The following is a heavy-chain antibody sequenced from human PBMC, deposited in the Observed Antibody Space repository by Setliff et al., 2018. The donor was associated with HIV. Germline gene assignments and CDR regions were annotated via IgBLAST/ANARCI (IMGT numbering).Heavy chain of an antibody. CDR2: IFHSGST. Sequence: SETLSLTCAVYGASFSDYYWSWIRQPPGKGLEWIGEIFHSGSTNYNPSLETRVTISVDTSKNQFSLKLSSVTAADTAVYYCAKGVAGLQYYYYYMDVWGKGTTVTVSS. D-gene: IGHD6-19*01. CDR1: GASFSDYY. J-gene: IGHJ6*03. V-gene: IGHV4-34*01. CDR3: AKGVAGLQYYYYYMDV.